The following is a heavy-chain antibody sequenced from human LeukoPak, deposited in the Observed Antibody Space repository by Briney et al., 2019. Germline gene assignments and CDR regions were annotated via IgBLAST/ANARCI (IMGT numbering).Heavy chain of an antibody. Sequence: PSETLSLTCTVSGGSISTYYWSWIRQPPGKGLEWIGYIFHSGSTNYNPSLKSRVTMSVDTSKNQFSLKLTSVTAADTAVYYCARLGNNSGWYYWGQGILVTVSS. CDR3: ARLGNNSGWYY. V-gene: IGHV4-59*08. J-gene: IGHJ4*02. CDR2: IFHSGST. CDR1: GGSISTYY. D-gene: IGHD6-19*01.